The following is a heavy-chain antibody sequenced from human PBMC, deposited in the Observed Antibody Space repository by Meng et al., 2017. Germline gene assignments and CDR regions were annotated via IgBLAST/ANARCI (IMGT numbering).Heavy chain of an antibody. V-gene: IGHV1-2*02. CDR1: GYTFTGYY. CDR2: INPNSGGT. D-gene: IGHD6-13*01. J-gene: IGHJ4*02. Sequence: ASVKVSCKASGYTFTGYYMHWVRQAPGQGLEWMGWINPNSGGTNYAQKLQGRVTMTRDTSISTAYMELSRLRSDDTAVYYCARAPLGSSWYATSFGYWGQGTLVTVSS. CDR3: ARAPLGSSWYATSFGY.